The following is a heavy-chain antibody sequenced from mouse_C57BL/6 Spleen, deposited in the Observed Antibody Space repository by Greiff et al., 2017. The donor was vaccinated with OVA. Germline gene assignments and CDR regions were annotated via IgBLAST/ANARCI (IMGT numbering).Heavy chain of an antibody. CDR3: ARKGVYYAMDC. V-gene: IGHV1-50*01. CDR1: GYTFTSYW. CDR2: IDPSDSYT. Sequence: QVQLQQSGAELVKPGASVKLSCKASGYTFTSYWMQWVKQRPGQGLEWIGEIDPSDSYTNYNQKFKGKATLTVDTSSSTAYQQLSSLTSEDSAVYYCARKGVYYAMDCWGQGTSVTVSS. J-gene: IGHJ4*01.